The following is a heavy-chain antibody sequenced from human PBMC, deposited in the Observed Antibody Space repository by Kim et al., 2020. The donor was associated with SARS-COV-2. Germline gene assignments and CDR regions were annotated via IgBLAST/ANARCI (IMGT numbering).Heavy chain of an antibody. CDR1: GGSISSTTYH. CDR2: VYYSGST. CDR3: ARIRADGYNVHFDY. D-gene: IGHD5-12*01. J-gene: IGHJ4*02. Sequence: SETLSLTCRVSGGSISSTTYHWGWIRQPPGKGLEWIGTVYYSGSTYYSPSLKTRVTISRDTSKNQFSLRLNSVTAADTAVFYCARIRADGYNVHFDYWGQGTPVTASA. V-gene: IGHV4-39*01.